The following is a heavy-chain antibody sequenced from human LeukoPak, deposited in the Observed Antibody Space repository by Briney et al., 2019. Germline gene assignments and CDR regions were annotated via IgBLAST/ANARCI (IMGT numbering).Heavy chain of an antibody. V-gene: IGHV4-34*01. Sequence: SETLSLTCAVYGGSFSGYYWSWIRQPPGKGLEWIGEINHSGSTNYNPSLKSRVTISVDTSKNQFSLKLSSVTAADTAVYYCARARPYYYDSSGYYPDWGQGTLVTVSS. CDR2: INHSGST. J-gene: IGHJ4*02. D-gene: IGHD3-22*01. CDR1: GGSFSGYY. CDR3: ARARPYYYDSSGYYPD.